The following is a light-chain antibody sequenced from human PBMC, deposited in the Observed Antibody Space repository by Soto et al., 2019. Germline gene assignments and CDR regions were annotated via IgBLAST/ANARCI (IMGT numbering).Light chain of an antibody. V-gene: IGKV3-20*01. CDR1: QSVSSNY. Sequence: ETVLTQSPGTLSLSPGERATLSCRASQSVSSNYLAWYQQSPGQAPRLLIYGSSTRATGIPDRFSGSGSGTDFALTISRLEPEDFAFYYCQQYGSAPWTFGLGTRVEIK. CDR3: QQYGSAPWT. J-gene: IGKJ1*01. CDR2: GSS.